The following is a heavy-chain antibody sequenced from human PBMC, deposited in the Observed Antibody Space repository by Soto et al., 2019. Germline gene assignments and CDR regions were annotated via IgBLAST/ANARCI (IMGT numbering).Heavy chain of an antibody. D-gene: IGHD3-10*01. V-gene: IGHV1-69*01. CDR3: ARGLFRPSAMDV. CDR1: GDNFKKNV. J-gene: IGHJ6*01. CDR2: TIPALGQT. Sequence: QVQLMQSGAEIKQPGSSVKVSCKTSGDNFKKNVFTWVRQAPGQGLEWMGGTIPALGQTHYIEKFHGRVTSTVDDATSTVYMEVRDLTSEDTAIYYCARGLFRPSAMDVWGQGTTVTVSS.